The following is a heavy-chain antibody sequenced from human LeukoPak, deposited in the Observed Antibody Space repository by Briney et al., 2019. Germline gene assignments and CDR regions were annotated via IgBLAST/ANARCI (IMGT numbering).Heavy chain of an antibody. D-gene: IGHD3-10*01. Sequence: SETLSLTCTVSGYSISSSSYYWGWIRQPPGKGLEWIGSIYYSGSTYYNPSLKSRVTISVDTSKNQFSLKLSSVTAADTAVYYCARSYYYGSGRLYYYYYMDVWGKGTTVTISS. CDR2: IYYSGST. J-gene: IGHJ6*03. V-gene: IGHV4-39*01. CDR3: ARSYYYGSGRLYYYYYMDV. CDR1: GYSISSSSYY.